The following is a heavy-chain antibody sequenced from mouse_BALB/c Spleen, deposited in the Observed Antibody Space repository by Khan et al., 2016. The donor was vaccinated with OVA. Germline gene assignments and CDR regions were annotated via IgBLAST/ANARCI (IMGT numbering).Heavy chain of an antibody. J-gene: IGHJ4*01. Sequence: QVQLKESGPGLVAPSQSLSITCSVPGFSLTNYGLHWIRQPPGQGLEWLGVIWAGGGTNYNSALMSRPRIRKDNFQSQVVVKMNSLQTDDTAMYYCARIRHYSGYLYYAMDYWGQGTSVTVSS. D-gene: IGHD1-2*01. V-gene: IGHV2-9*02. CDR3: ARIRHYSGYLYYAMDY. CDR1: GFSLTNYG. CDR2: IWAGGGT.